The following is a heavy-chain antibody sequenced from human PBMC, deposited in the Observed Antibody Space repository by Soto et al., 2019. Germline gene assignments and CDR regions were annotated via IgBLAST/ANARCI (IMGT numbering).Heavy chain of an antibody. D-gene: IGHD3-3*01. CDR2: ISSSSITI. Sequence: PGGSLRLSCVASGFTFSNYNMNWVRQAPGKGLEWVSYISSSSITIYYADSVRGRFTISRDNAKNSLYLQMNSLRDEDTAVYYCARDGASARTVDSWGQGTRVTVSS. J-gene: IGHJ4*02. CDR3: ARDGASARTVDS. CDR1: GFTFSNYN. V-gene: IGHV3-48*02.